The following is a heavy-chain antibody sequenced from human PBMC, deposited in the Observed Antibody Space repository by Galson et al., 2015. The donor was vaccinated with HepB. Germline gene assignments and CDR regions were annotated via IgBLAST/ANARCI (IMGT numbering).Heavy chain of an antibody. V-gene: IGHV3-11*05. Sequence: SLRLSCAASGFSFGDYYMSWIRQAPGKGLEWVSYISSVGSRTNYADSVKGRFTVSRDNAQNSLFLQMNSLRAEDTAVYYCARAPLIAAYFDYWGQGTLVTVSS. J-gene: IGHJ4*02. CDR2: ISSVGSRT. D-gene: IGHD6-25*01. CDR1: GFSFGDYY. CDR3: ARAPLIAAYFDY.